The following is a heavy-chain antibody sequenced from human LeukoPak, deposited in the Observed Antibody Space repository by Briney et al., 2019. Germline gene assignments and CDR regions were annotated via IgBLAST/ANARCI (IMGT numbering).Heavy chain of an antibody. CDR1: GYTFTTYG. CDR2: ISAYNGNT. D-gene: IGHD5-24*01. V-gene: IGHV1-18*01. CDR3: ARESRDNYFDY. J-gene: IGHJ4*02. Sequence: ASVKVSYKASGYTFTTYGITWMRQAPGQGLAWMGWISAYNGNTNSAQKLQGRVTMTTDTSTTTVYMELRSLTSDDTAVYYCARESRDNYFDYWGQGTLVTVSS.